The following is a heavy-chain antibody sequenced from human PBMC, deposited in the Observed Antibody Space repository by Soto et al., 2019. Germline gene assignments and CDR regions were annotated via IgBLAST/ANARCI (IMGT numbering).Heavy chain of an antibody. D-gene: IGHD3-16*02. CDR1: GGSFSGYY. V-gene: IGHV4-34*01. J-gene: IGHJ4*02. CDR2: INHSGST. CDR3: ARFSRRDYIWGSYRGFDY. Sequence: QVQLQQWGAGLLKPSETLSLTCAVYGGSFSGYYWSWIRQPPGKGLEWIGEINHSGSTNYNPYLNGRVTISVDTSKNQFYLKLRSVTAADTAVYYCARFSRRDYIWGSYRGFDYWGQGTLVTVSS.